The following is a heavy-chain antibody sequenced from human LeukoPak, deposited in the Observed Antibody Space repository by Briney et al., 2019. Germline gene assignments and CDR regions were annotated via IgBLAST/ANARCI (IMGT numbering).Heavy chain of an antibody. CDR3: ARADPGETTVTTKDY. CDR2: INPSGGST. CDR1: GYAFTSYY. Sequence: ASVKVSCKASGYAFTSYYMHWVRQAPGQGLECMGIINPSGGSTSYAQKFQGRVTMTRDTSTSTVYMELSSLRSEDTAVYYCARADPGETTVTTKDYWGQGTLVTVSS. V-gene: IGHV1-46*01. J-gene: IGHJ4*02. D-gene: IGHD4-17*01.